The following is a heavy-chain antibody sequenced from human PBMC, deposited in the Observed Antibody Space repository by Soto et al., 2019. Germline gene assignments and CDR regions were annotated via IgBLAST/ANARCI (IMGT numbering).Heavy chain of an antibody. CDR2: ISGSVGST. J-gene: IGHJ6*02. V-gene: IGHV3-23*01. D-gene: IGHD3-9*01. CDR1: GFTFSSYA. Sequence: EVQLLESGGGLVQPGGSLRLSCAASGFTFSSYAMSWVRQAPGKGLELVSAISGSVGSTYYADSVKGRFTISRDNSKNTLYLQMNSLRAEDTGVYYCAKDVDIFSQSGGMDVWGQGTTVTVSS. CDR3: AKDVDIFSQSGGMDV.